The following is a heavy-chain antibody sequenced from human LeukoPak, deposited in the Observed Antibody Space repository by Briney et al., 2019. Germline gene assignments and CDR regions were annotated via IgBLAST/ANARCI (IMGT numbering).Heavy chain of an antibody. D-gene: IGHD6-6*01. J-gene: IGHJ4*02. CDR2: IWYDGSNK. CDR3: ARDSIADPFDY. Sequence: GRSLRLSCAASEFTFSSYGMHWVRQAPGKGLEWVAVIWYDGSNKYYADSVKGRFTISRDNSKNTLYLQMNSLRAEDTAVYYCARDSIADPFDYWGQGTPVTVSS. CDR1: EFTFSSYG. V-gene: IGHV3-33*01.